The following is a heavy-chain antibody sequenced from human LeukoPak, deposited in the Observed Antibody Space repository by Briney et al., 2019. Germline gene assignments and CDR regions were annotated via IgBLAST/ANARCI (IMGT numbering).Heavy chain of an antibody. CDR2: INPNSGGT. Sequence: GAPVKVSCKASGYTFTSYGISWVRQAPGQGLEWMGWINPNSGGTNYAQKFQGRVTMTRDTSISTAYMELSRLRSDDTAVYYCARGRVGAMSIDYWGQGTLVTVSS. CDR1: GYTFTSYG. V-gene: IGHV1-2*02. D-gene: IGHD1-26*01. J-gene: IGHJ4*02. CDR3: ARGRVGAMSIDY.